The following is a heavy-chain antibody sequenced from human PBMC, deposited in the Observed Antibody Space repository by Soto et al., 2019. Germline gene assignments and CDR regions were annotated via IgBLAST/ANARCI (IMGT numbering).Heavy chain of an antibody. D-gene: IGHD5-18*01. CDR1: GGSISSYY. Sequence: SETLSLTCTVSGGSISSYYWSWIRQPPGKGLEWIGYIYYSGSTNYNPSLKSRVTISVDTSKNQFSLKLSSVTAADTAVYYCASLNTAMAYYYYGMDVWGQGTTVTVSS. V-gene: IGHV4-59*12. CDR2: IYYSGST. CDR3: ASLNTAMAYYYYGMDV. J-gene: IGHJ6*02.